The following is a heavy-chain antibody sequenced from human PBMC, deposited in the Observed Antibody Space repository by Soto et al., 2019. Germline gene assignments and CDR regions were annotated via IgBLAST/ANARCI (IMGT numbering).Heavy chain of an antibody. Sequence: ASVKASCKASGDTFTANYIHWLRQAPGQGLEWMGWINAHSGGTEYAQKFQGRVTLTRDTSIATAYLTLTSLTSDDTALYYCAIYLTRHLADWFDPWGQGTQVTVSS. J-gene: IGHJ5*02. CDR1: GDTFTANY. CDR2: INAHSGGT. CDR3: AIYLTRHLADWFDP. V-gene: IGHV1-2*02. D-gene: IGHD2-2*02.